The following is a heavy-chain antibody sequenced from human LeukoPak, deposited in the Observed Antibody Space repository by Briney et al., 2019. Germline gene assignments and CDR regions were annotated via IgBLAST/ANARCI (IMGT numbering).Heavy chain of an antibody. J-gene: IGHJ4*02. CDR2: IIPMFGTA. Sequence: SVKVSCKASGGTFSNYFISWVRQAPGQGLEWMGGIIPMFGTAYYAQKLQGRVTITADHSTNTAYMELSILRSEDTAGYYCASDVSSGRLTFDFWGQGTVAMVSA. CDR1: GGTFSNYF. V-gene: IGHV1-69*01. D-gene: IGHD3-10*02. CDR3: ASDVSSGRLTFDF.